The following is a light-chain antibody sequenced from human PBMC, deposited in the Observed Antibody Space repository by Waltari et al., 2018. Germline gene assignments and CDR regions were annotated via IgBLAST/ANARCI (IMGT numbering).Light chain of an antibody. J-gene: IGKJ4*01. CDR1: QLVSSNF. V-gene: IGKV3-20*01. Sequence: DIVLTQSPGTLSLSPGERATLSCRARQLVSSNFLAWYQQKPGQPPRLLIYGVSSRATGIPDRFSGSGSGTDFTLTISRLEPEDFAVYYCQQYATSRLTFGGGTKVDIK. CDR3: QQYATSRLT. CDR2: GVS.